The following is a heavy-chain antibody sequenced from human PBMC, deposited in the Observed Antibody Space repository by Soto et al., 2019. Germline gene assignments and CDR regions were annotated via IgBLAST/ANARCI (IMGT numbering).Heavy chain of an antibody. V-gene: IGHV1-18*01. CDR1: GYSFTSYG. D-gene: IGHD3-16*01. CDR3: AIGGAFDV. J-gene: IGHJ3*01. Sequence: QVQLVQSGAEVKRPGASVKVSCKASGYSFTSYGVSWVRQAPGQGLEWMGWTSGYIGRPTDARRFEGRVTMTTDKSTGTAYMELRSLTSDDTVLYYCAIGGAFDVWGQGTMVTISS. CDR2: TSGYIGRP.